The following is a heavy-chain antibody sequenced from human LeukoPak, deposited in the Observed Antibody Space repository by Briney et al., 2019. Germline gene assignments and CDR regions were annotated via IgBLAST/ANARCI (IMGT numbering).Heavy chain of an antibody. CDR2: IYYSGST. V-gene: IGHV4-31*03. CDR1: GGSISSGGYY. CDR3: ARCAYDSSGYYSLTSYFDY. J-gene: IGHJ4*02. D-gene: IGHD3-22*01. Sequence: SESLSLTCTVSGGSISSGGYYWSWIRQHPGKGLEWIGYIYYSGSTYYNPSLKSRVTISVDTSKNQFSLKLSSVTAADTAVYYCARCAYDSSGYYSLTSYFDYWGQGTLVTVSS.